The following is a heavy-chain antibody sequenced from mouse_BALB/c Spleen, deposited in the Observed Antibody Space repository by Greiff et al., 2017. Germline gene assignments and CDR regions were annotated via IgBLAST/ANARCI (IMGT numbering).Heavy chain of an antibody. Sequence: QVQLQQSAAELARPGASVKMSCKASGYTFTSYTMHWVKQRPGQGLEWIGYINPSTGYTEYNQKFKDKATLTVDKSSSTAYMQLSSLTSEDSAVYYCTRGDYGNYGGVWGQGTTLTVSS. CDR3: TRGDYGNYGGV. J-gene: IGHJ2*01. D-gene: IGHD2-1*01. V-gene: IGHV1-4*02. CDR1: GYTFTSYT. CDR2: INPSTGYT.